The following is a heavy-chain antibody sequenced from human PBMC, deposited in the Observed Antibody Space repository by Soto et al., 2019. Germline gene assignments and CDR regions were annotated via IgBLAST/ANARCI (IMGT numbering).Heavy chain of an antibody. CDR1: GYTFTGYY. CDR2: INPNSGNT. CDR3: AITYYDILTGPRPHDAFDI. Sequence: ASVKVSCKASGYTFTGYYMHWVRQAPGQGLEWMGWINPNSGNTGYAQKFQGRVTMTRNTSISTAYMELSSLRSEDTAVYYCAITYYDILTGPRPHDAFDIWGQGTMVTVSS. J-gene: IGHJ3*02. D-gene: IGHD3-9*01. V-gene: IGHV1-8*02.